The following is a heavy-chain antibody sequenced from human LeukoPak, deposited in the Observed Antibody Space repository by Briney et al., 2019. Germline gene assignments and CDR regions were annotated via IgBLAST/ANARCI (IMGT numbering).Heavy chain of an antibody. CDR1: GYSISSGYY. V-gene: IGHV4-38-2*02. Sequence: SETLSLTCTVSGYSISSGYYWGWIRQPPGKGLEWIGSIYHSGSTYYNPSLKSRVTIPVDTSKNQFSLKLSSVTAADTAVYYCARTRYYYNSRSYGAPYYFDYWGQGTLVTVSS. J-gene: IGHJ4*02. CDR2: IYHSGST. D-gene: IGHD3-10*01. CDR3: ARTRYYYNSRSYGAPYYFDY.